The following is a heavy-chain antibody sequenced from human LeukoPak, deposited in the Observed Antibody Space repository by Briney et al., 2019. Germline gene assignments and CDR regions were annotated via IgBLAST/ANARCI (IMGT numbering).Heavy chain of an antibody. CDR2: IYHSGST. J-gene: IGHJ4*02. V-gene: IGHV4-30-2*01. CDR1: GDSISSRDYY. CDR3: ARGITIFGVVNYFDY. Sequence: SETLSLTCSVSGDSISSRDYYWSWIRQPPGKGLEWFGYIYHSGSTYYNPSLKSRVTISVDRSKNQFSLKLSSVTAADTAVYYCARGITIFGVVNYFDYWGQGTLVTVSS. D-gene: IGHD3-3*01.